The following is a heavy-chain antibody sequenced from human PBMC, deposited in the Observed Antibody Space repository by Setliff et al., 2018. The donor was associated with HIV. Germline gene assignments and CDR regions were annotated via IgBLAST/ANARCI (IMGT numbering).Heavy chain of an antibody. CDR3: ARDPRGAPYFDY. Sequence: GGSLRLSCAASGFTFSDYFMSWIRQAPGKGLEWVSYISRSGDSIHYADSVKGRFTISRDNAKDSVYLQMNSLRDEDTAVYYCARDPRGAPYFDYWGNGTVVTVSS. J-gene: IGHJ4*01. V-gene: IGHV3-11*04. CDR1: GFTFSDYF. CDR2: ISRSGDSI. D-gene: IGHD1-26*01.